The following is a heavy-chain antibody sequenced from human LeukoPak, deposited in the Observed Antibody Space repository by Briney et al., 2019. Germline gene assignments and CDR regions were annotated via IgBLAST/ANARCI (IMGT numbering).Heavy chain of an antibody. CDR3: ACYGIEPPY. Sequence: GGSLRLSCAASGFTFSSYEMIWVRQAPGKGLVWVSRINIDGSSTTYADSVKGRFTVSRDNAKNTLYLQMNSLRAEDTAVYYCACYGIEPPYWGQGTLVTVSS. CDR2: INIDGSST. J-gene: IGHJ4*02. D-gene: IGHD1-14*01. V-gene: IGHV3-74*01. CDR1: GFTFSSYE.